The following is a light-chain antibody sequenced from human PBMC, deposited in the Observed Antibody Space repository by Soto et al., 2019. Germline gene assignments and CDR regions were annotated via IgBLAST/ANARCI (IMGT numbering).Light chain of an antibody. J-gene: IGKJ2*01. CDR2: DAS. CDR1: QSISSW. Sequence: DIQMTQSPSTLSASVGDRVTITCRASQSISSWLAWYQQKPGEAPKLLIYDASSLESGVPSRFSGSGSGTEFTLTISSLQPDDFATYCCQQYNSYSQTFGQETKLEIK. CDR3: QQYNSYSQT. V-gene: IGKV1-5*01.